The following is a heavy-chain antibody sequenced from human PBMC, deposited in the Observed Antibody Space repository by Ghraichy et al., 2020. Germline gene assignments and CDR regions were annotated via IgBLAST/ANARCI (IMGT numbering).Heavy chain of an antibody. D-gene: IGHD3-22*01. CDR2: INHSGST. J-gene: IGHJ4*02. CDR1: GGSFSGYY. CDR3: ARGENYYYDSSGYYLNDY. Sequence: GSLRLSCAVYGGSFSGYYWSWIRQPPGKGLEWIGEINHSGSTNYNPSLKSQVTISVDTSKNQFSLKLSSVTAADTAVYYCARGENYYYDSSGYYLNDYWGQGTLVTVSS. V-gene: IGHV4-34*01.